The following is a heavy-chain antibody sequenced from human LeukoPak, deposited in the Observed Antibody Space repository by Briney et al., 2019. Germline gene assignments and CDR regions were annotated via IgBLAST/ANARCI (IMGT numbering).Heavy chain of an antibody. CDR2: INHNGGT. Sequence: PSETLSLTCAVYGGSFSGYFWSWIRQPPGKGLEWIGDINHNGGTNYNPSLKSRVTISVDTSKNQFSLKLSSVTAADTAVYYCARPYLRGTVVNNWFDPWGQGTLVTVSS. V-gene: IGHV4-34*01. CDR1: GGSFSGYF. CDR3: ARPYLRGTVVNNWFDP. J-gene: IGHJ5*02. D-gene: IGHD4-23*01.